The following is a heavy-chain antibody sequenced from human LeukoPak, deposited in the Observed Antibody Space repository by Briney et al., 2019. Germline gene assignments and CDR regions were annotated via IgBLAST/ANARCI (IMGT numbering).Heavy chain of an antibody. J-gene: IGHJ3*02. CDR1: GFIFSDYY. V-gene: IGHV3-11*04. CDR3: ARDRGDLRSSGGAFDI. CDR2: ISSSGGTI. Sequence: GGSLRPSCAASGFIFSDYYMSWIRQAPGKGLEWVSYISSSGGTIYYADSVKGRFTISRDNAKNSLYLQMNSLRAVDTAVYYCARDRGDLRSSGGAFDIWGQGTMVTVSS. D-gene: IGHD3-16*01.